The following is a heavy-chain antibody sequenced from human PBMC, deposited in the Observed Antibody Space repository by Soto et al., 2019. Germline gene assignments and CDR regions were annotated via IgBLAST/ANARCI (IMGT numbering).Heavy chain of an antibody. D-gene: IGHD3-22*01. Sequence: HPGGSLRLSCAASEFTFSNYAMSWVRQAPGKGLEWVSAISYGGGTTYYADSVKGRFTISRDNSKNTLYLQMNSLRAEDTAVYYCAKNPGYYYDSTGYHFDDWGQRTLVTVSS. J-gene: IGHJ4*02. CDR3: AKNPGYYYDSTGYHFDD. CDR1: EFTFSNYA. CDR2: ISYGGGTT. V-gene: IGHV3-23*01.